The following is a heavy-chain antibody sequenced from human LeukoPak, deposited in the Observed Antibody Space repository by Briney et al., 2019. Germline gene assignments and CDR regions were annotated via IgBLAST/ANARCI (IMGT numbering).Heavy chain of an antibody. D-gene: IGHD5-18*01. Sequence: GESLKISCKGSGYTFSNYWIGWVRQMPGKGLEWMGIIYPGDSDTRYSPSFQGQVTISADKSITTAYLQWSSLKASDTAMYYCARVADVSPALDTFDYWGQGTLVTVSS. CDR3: ARVADVSPALDTFDY. J-gene: IGHJ4*02. CDR1: GYTFSNYW. CDR2: IYPGDSDT. V-gene: IGHV5-51*01.